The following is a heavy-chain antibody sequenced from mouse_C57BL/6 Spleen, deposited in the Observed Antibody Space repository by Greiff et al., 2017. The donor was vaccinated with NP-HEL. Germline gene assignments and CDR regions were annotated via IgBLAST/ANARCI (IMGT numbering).Heavy chain of an antibody. D-gene: IGHD1-1*01. CDR1: GYTFTGYW. Sequence: VQLQQSGAELMKPGASVKLSCKATGYTFTGYWIEWVKQRPGHGLEWIGEILPGSGSTTYNEKFKGKATFTADTSSNTAYMQLSSLTTEDSAIYYCARGDYYGSSYDYYAMDYWGQGTSVTVSS. CDR2: ILPGSGST. J-gene: IGHJ4*01. V-gene: IGHV1-9*01. CDR3: ARGDYYGSSYDYYAMDY.